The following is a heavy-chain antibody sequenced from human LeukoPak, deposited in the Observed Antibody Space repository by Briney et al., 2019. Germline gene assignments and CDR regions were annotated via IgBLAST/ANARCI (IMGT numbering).Heavy chain of an antibody. CDR1: GGSISSGSYY. CDR2: IYTSGST. D-gene: IGHD3-9*01. Sequence: SQTLSLTCTVSGGSISSGSYYWSWIRQPAGKGLEWIGRIYTSGSTNYNPSLKSRVTISVDTSKNQFSLKLSTVTAADTAVYYCARDKTDYDILTDAGYFDYWGQGTLVTVSS. J-gene: IGHJ4*02. CDR3: ARDKTDYDILTDAGYFDY. V-gene: IGHV4-61*02.